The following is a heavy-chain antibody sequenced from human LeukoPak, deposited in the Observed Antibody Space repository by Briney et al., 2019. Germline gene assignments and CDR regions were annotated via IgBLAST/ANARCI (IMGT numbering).Heavy chain of an antibody. Sequence: ASVKVSFKASGYTFTGYYMHWVRQAPGQGLEWMGWINPNSGGTNYAQKFQGRVTMTRDTSISTAYMELSRLRSDDTAVYYCARDIAVAGTFFDYWGQGTLVTVSS. CDR1: GYTFTGYY. CDR2: INPNSGGT. D-gene: IGHD6-19*01. CDR3: ARDIAVAGTFFDY. V-gene: IGHV1-2*02. J-gene: IGHJ4*02.